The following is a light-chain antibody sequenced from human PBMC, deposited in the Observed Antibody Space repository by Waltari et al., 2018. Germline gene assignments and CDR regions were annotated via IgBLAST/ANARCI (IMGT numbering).Light chain of an antibody. CDR1: RRVSTN. V-gene: IGKV1-39*01. CDR3: QQYDNLPPT. Sequence: DIQMTQSPSSLSASVGDRVTITCRASRRVSTNLNWYQQKPGKGPRLLIYAASSLQGGVPPWFSGSGSGTDFTLTISSLQPEDFATYSCQQYDNLPPTFGQGTRLEIK. CDR2: AAS. J-gene: IGKJ5*01.